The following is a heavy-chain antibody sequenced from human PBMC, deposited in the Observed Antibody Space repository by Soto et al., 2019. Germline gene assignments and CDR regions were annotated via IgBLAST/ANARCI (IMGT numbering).Heavy chain of an antibody. Sequence: PSETLSLTCPVYGSSFCGYYWSWIRHPSGKGLEWIGEINHSGSTNYNPSLKSRVTISIDTSKNQFSLKLSSVTAADTAVFYCARGGGDSYYMDVWDKGTTVTVS. J-gene: IGHJ6*03. V-gene: IGHV4-34*01. CDR1: GSSFCGYY. CDR2: INHSGST. D-gene: IGHD2-15*01. CDR3: ARGGGDSYYMDV.